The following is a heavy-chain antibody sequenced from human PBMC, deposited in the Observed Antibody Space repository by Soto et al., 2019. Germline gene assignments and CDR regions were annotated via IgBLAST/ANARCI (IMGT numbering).Heavy chain of an antibody. CDR1: GFTFSSHA. V-gene: IGHV3-7*01. D-gene: IGHD3-22*01. CDR2: LKQDGSEK. Sequence: GGSLRLSCTASGFTFSSHAMTWVRQAPGKGLEWVSGLKQDGSEKYYVDSVKGRFTISRDNAKNSLYLQMNSLRAEDTAVYYCARFYYDSSGYLPSPYYYYYGMDVWGQGTTVTVSS. J-gene: IGHJ6*02. CDR3: ARFYYDSSGYLPSPYYYYYGMDV.